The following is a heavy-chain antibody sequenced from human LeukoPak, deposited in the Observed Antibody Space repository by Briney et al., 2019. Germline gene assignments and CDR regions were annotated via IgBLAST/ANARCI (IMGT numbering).Heavy chain of an antibody. CDR1: GYTFTSYG. D-gene: IGHD3-16*01. CDR3: ARDFYDYVYYYYYYMDV. CDR2: ISAYNGNT. J-gene: IGHJ6*03. V-gene: IGHV1-18*01. Sequence: GASVKVSCKASGYTFTSYGISWVRQAPGQGLERMGWISAYNGNTNYAQKLQGRVTMTTDTSTSTAYMELRSLRSDDTAVYYCARDFYDYVYYYYYYMDVWGKGTTVTVSS.